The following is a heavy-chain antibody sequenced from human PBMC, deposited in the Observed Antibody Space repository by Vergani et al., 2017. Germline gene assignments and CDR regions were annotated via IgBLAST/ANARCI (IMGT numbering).Heavy chain of an antibody. CDR1: GAYVGSGGYY. D-gene: IGHD4-17*01. Sequence: QVQLQESGPGLVKASQTLSLTCSVSGAYVGSGGYYWSWVRQRPGMGLEWIGYIYYSGSTYYNPSLKSRVTISVDTSKNQFSLKLSSVTAADTAVYYCASADYGDYPDYWGQGTLVTVSS. CDR2: IYYSGST. V-gene: IGHV4-30-4*08. J-gene: IGHJ4*02. CDR3: ASADYGDYPDY.